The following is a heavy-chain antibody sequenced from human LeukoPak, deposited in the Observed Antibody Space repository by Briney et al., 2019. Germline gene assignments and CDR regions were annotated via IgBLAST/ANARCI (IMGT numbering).Heavy chain of an antibody. CDR1: GFTVSSNY. CDR2: IYSGGST. V-gene: IGHV3-53*01. J-gene: IGHJ4*02. CDR3: ASLLTYSSGWSDYFDY. Sequence: PGGSLRLSCAAFGFTVSSNYMSWVRQAPGKGLEWVSVIYSGGSTYYADSVKGRFTISRDNSKNTLYLQMNSLRAEDTAVYYCASLLTYSSGWSDYFDYWGQGTLVTVSS. D-gene: IGHD6-19*01.